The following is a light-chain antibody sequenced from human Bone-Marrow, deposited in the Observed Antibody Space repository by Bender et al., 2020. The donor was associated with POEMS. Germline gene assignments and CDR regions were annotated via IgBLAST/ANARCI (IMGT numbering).Light chain of an antibody. V-gene: IGLV3-25*02. Sequence: SYELTQPPSVSVSPGHTARITCSGDALPKQYAYWYQQKPGQAPVMVIYKDFERPSAIPDRFSGSKSGNTASLTISGLQGEDEAHYYCSSYAGNNNYVFGGGTKVTVL. CDR3: SSYAGNNNYV. CDR1: ALPKQY. CDR2: KDF. J-gene: IGLJ1*01.